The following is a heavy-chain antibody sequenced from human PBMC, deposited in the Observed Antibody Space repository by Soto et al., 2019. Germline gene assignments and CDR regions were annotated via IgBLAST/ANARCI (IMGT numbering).Heavy chain of an antibody. CDR1: GFTFSSYW. Sequence: GGSLRLSCAASGFTFSSYWMSWVRQAPGKGLEWVANIKQDGSEKYYVDSVKGRFTISRDNAKNSLYLQMNSLRAEDTAVYYCARDLTGYSYGYIYYYGMDVWGQGTTVTVSS. D-gene: IGHD5-18*01. CDR3: ARDLTGYSYGYIYYYGMDV. CDR2: IKQDGSEK. J-gene: IGHJ6*02. V-gene: IGHV3-7*03.